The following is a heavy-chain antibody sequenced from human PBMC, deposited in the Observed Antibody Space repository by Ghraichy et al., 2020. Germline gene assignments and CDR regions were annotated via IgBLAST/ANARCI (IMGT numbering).Heavy chain of an antibody. V-gene: IGHV4-59*01. CDR1: GGSISSYY. D-gene: IGHD2-2*02. CDR2: IYYSGST. J-gene: IGHJ4*02. CDR3: ARLKSDCSSTSCYSQRFDY. Sequence: SETLSLTCTVSGGSISSYYWSWIRQPPGKGLEWIGYIYYSGSTNYNPSLKSRVTISVDTSKNQFSLKLSSVTAADTAVYYCARLKSDCSSTSCYSQRFDYWGQGTLVTVSS.